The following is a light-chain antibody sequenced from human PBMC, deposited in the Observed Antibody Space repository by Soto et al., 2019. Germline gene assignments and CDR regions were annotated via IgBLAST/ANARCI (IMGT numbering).Light chain of an antibody. Sequence: QSVLTQPASVSASPGQSITISCTGTSSDVGGYNYVSWYQQYPGKAPKLIIYDVVKRPSEISNRFSGSKSGNTASLTISGLQAEDEADYYCTSYVTVSNLYVFGTGTKLNVL. J-gene: IGLJ1*01. CDR1: SSDVGGYNY. CDR3: TSYVTVSNLYV. V-gene: IGLV2-14*01. CDR2: DVV.